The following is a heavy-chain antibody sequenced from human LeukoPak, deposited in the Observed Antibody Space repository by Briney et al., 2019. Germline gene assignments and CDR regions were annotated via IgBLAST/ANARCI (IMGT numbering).Heavy chain of an antibody. J-gene: IGHJ4*02. CDR1: GGSISSGDYY. D-gene: IGHD2-2*01. CDR3: AGSSEAAAYLLFDY. V-gene: IGHV4-30-4*01. Sequence: PSQTLSLTCTVSGGSISSGDYYWSWIRQPPGKGLGWIGYIYYSGSTYYNPSLKSRVTISVDTSKNQFSLKLSSVAAADTAVYYCAGSSEAAAYLLFDYWGQGTLVTVSS. CDR2: IYYSGST.